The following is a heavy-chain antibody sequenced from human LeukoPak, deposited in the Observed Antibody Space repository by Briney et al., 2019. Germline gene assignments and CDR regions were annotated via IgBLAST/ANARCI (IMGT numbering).Heavy chain of an antibody. J-gene: IGHJ4*02. CDR2: IYYDDDK. V-gene: IGHV2-5*04. Sequence: GSGPTLVKPTQTLTLTCTFSGFLLSTSGVAVGWVRQSPGKALEWLAIIYYDDDKNYSPSLKRRLTITKDTSKNQVVLTMTNVDPVDTGAYFCVKPTRSGYYTAFLNWGQGTLVTVSS. CDR1: GFLLSTSGVA. CDR3: VKPTRSGYYTAFLN. D-gene: IGHD3-3*01.